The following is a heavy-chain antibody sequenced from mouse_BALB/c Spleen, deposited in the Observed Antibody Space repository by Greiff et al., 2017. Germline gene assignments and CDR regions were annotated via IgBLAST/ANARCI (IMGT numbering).Heavy chain of an antibody. D-gene: IGHD2-4*01. CDR2: INPYNDGT. CDR1: GYTFTSYV. J-gene: IGHJ3*01. CDR3: ARGGYDYDWFAY. V-gene: IGHV1-14*01. Sequence: EVKLMESGPELVKPGASVKMSCKASGYTFTSYVMHWVKQKPGQGLEWIGYINPYNDGTKYNEKFKGKATLTSDKSSSTAYMELSSLTSEDSAVYYCARGGYDYDWFAYWGQGTLVTVSA.